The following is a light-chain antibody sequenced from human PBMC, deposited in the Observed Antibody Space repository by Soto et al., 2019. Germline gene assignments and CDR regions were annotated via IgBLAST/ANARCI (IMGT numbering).Light chain of an antibody. CDR3: QQYYSYPRT. Sequence: DVVMTQSPLSLPVTLGQPASISCRSSQSLVHSDGNTYLNWFQQRPGQSPRRLIYKVSNRDSGVPDRFSGSGSGTDFTLTISCLKSEDFATYYCQQYYSYPRTLGQGTKVDIK. J-gene: IGKJ1*01. CDR1: QSLVHSDGNTY. V-gene: IGKV2-30*02. CDR2: KVS.